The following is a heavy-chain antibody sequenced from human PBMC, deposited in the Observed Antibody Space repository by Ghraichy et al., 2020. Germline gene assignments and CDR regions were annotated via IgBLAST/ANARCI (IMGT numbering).Heavy chain of an antibody. J-gene: IGHJ5*02. CDR1: GGSISSSSYY. V-gene: IGHV4-39*01. Sequence: SETLSLTCTVSGGSISSSSYYWGWIRQPPGKGLEWIGSIYYSGSTYYNPSLKSRVTISVDTSKNQFSLKLSSVTAADTAVYYCARHPGPVAVAGNPNWFDPWGQGTLVTVSS. CDR3: ARHPGPVAVAGNPNWFDP. CDR2: IYYSGST. D-gene: IGHD6-19*01.